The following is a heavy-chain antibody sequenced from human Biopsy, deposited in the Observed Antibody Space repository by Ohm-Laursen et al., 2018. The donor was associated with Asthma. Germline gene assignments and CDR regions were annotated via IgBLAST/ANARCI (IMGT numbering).Heavy chain of an antibody. Sequence: SETLSLTCCLSSGSGGYMRSGNYYWGWIRQPPGKGLEWIGSIYYSGTTYYNPSLGSRVTVSADTSKNQLSLKLTSVTAADTAVYYCVRGSSSWHHGPFHYYYGLDVWGQGTTATVSS. D-gene: IGHD6-13*01. CDR1: GGYMRSGNYY. J-gene: IGHJ6*02. CDR3: VRGSSSWHHGPFHYYYGLDV. CDR2: IYYSGTT. V-gene: IGHV4-39*01.